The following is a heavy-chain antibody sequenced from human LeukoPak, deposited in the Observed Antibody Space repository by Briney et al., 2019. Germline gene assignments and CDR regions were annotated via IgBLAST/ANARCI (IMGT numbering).Heavy chain of an antibody. J-gene: IGHJ4*02. CDR1: GYTFTGYY. CDR2: IVPVLRVL. D-gene: IGHD4-11*01. CDR3: ARAATVTNFGSFDY. Sequence: GASVKVSCKASGYTFTGYYMHWVRQAPGQGLECLGRIVPVLRVLHYAQKFQGRVTITADKSTNTAYMELTGLTYEDTAVYYCARAATVTNFGSFDYWGQGTLVTVSS. V-gene: IGHV1-69*04.